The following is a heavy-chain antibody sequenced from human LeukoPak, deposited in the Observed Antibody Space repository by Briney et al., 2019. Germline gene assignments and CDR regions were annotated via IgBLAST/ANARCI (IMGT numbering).Heavy chain of an antibody. V-gene: IGHV3-53*01. J-gene: IGHJ4*02. CDR1: GFTVSSNT. CDR3: ARRAGAYSHPYDY. Sequence: GGSLRLSCTVSGFTVSSNTMSWVRQAPGKGLEWVSFIYSDNTHYSDSVKGRFTISRDNSKNTLYLQMNSLRAEDTAVYYCARRAGAYSHPYDYWGQGTLVTVSS. D-gene: IGHD4/OR15-4a*01. CDR2: IYSDNT.